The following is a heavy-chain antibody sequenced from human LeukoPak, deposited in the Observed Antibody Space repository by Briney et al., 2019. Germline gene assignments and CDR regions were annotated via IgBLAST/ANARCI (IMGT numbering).Heavy chain of an antibody. J-gene: IGHJ4*02. CDR3: ARGMLVPVN. CDR1: GFTFGNYW. D-gene: IGHD2-2*01. CDR2: VKQDEGEK. V-gene: IGHV3-7*01. Sequence: PGGSLRLSCVASGFTFGNYWMSWVRQAPGKGLEWVANVKQDEGEKYYADSVNGRFTISRDNARNSLYLQMNSLRAEDTAVYYCARGMLVPVNWGQGTLVTVSS.